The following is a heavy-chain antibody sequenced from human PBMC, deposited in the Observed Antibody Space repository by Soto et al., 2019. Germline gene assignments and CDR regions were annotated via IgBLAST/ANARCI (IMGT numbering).Heavy chain of an antibody. CDR3: ARGGVPFSESEL. CDR1: GFTFSNYW. J-gene: IGHJ4*02. Sequence: GGSLRLSCVGSGFTFSNYWMTWVRQAPGKGLEWLANTNGDGSGRYYVASVKGRFTISRDNARTSLFLEMNSLRVEDTAVYYCARGGVPFSESELWGQGTLVTVSS. D-gene: IGHD3-3*01. CDR2: TNGDGSGR. V-gene: IGHV3-7*01.